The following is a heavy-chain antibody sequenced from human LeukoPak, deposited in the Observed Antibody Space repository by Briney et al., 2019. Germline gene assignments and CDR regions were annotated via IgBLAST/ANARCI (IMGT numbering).Heavy chain of an antibody. J-gene: IGHJ6*03. CDR2: ISWNSGSI. Sequence: GRSLRLSCAASGFTFDDYAMHWVRQAPGKGLEGVSGISWNSGSIGYADSVKGRFTISRDNAKNSLYLQMNSLRAEDTALYYCAKDKHYGTMDVWGKGTTVTVSS. V-gene: IGHV3-9*01. CDR1: GFTFDDYA. CDR3: AKDKHYGTMDV. D-gene: IGHD4-17*01.